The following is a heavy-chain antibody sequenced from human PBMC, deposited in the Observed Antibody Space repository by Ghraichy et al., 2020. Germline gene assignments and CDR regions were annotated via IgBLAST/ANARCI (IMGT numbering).Heavy chain of an antibody. V-gene: IGHV3-33*08. D-gene: IGHD6-13*01. Sequence: GGSLRLSCAASGFNFSTYGMHWVRQAPGKGLEWVAVIWYDGSNPYYVDSVKGRFTISRDNSKNTLYLQMNSLRVEDTAVYYCAREYSSLYYYYYYGMDVWCQGTTVTVS. CDR3: AREYSSLYYYYYYGMDV. J-gene: IGHJ6*02. CDR2: IWYDGSNP. CDR1: GFNFSTYG.